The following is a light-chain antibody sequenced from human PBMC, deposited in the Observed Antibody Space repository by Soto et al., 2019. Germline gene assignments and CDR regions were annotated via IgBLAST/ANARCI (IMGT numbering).Light chain of an antibody. Sequence: QSVLTQPASVSGSPGQSITISCTGTSSDVGGYNYVSWYQQHPGKAPKLIIYDVSNRPSGVSNRFSGSKSGNTDSLTISGLQAEDDADYYCSSYSSSTTLYVFGTGTKVTVL. CDR3: SSYSSSTTLYV. CDR2: DVS. V-gene: IGLV2-14*01. J-gene: IGLJ1*01. CDR1: SSDVGGYNY.